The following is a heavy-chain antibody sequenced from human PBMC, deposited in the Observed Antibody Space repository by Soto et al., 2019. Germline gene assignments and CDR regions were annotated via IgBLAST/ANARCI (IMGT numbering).Heavy chain of an antibody. CDR3: ASDGVAPYYYSGMDV. Sequence: ASVKVSCKASGYTFTRSGISWVRQAPGQGLEWMGWISTYNGDTNYAQTFQGRVTMTTDTSTSTVHMEVRSLRSDDTAVYYCASDGVAPYYYSGMDVWGQGTPVTVSS. CDR2: ISTYNGDT. D-gene: IGHD5-12*01. V-gene: IGHV1-18*01. CDR1: GYTFTRSG. J-gene: IGHJ6*02.